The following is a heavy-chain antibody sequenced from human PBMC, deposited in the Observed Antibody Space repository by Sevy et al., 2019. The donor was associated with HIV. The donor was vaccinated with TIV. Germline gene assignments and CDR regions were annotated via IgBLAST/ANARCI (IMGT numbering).Heavy chain of an antibody. V-gene: IGHV3-30-3*01. Sequence: GGSLRLSCAASGFTFTLYSMHWVRQAPGKGLEWVATISFDRSNKHYADSVKGRFTISRDNSQNSLYPQMNSLRTEDTAVYYCALERLSSDVAEYFQNWGQGTLVTVSS. CDR3: ALERLSSDVAEYFQN. J-gene: IGHJ1*01. CDR1: GFTFTLYS. D-gene: IGHD1-1*01. CDR2: ISFDRSNK.